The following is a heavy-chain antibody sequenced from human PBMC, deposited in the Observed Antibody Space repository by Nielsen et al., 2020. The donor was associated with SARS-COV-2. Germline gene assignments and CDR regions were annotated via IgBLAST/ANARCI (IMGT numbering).Heavy chain of an antibody. CDR2: ISGHGESA. CDR3: AREGYCSGGNCGWFDP. V-gene: IGHV3-20*04. J-gene: IGHJ5*02. CDR1: GFTFDDYG. Sequence: GGSLRLSCAASGFTFDDYGMHWVRQPPGKGLEWLSVISGHGESAHYADSVKGRFTISRDNARNSLYLQMNSLRAEDTAVYYCAREGYCSGGNCGWFDPWGQGTQVTVSS. D-gene: IGHD2-15*01.